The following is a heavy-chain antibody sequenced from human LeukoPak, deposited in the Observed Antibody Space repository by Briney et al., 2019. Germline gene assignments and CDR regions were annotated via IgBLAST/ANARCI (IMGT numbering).Heavy chain of an antibody. CDR1: GFTLSSYW. Sequence: PGGSLRLSCAASGFTLSSYWMSWVRQAPGKGLERVANIKEDGSEKYYVDSVKGRFTISRENAENSLYLQVNSLRAEDTAVYYCARVTYSWYFDYWGQGTLVTVSS. D-gene: IGHD2-15*01. V-gene: IGHV3-7*04. CDR2: IKEDGSEK. CDR3: ARVTYSWYFDY. J-gene: IGHJ4*02.